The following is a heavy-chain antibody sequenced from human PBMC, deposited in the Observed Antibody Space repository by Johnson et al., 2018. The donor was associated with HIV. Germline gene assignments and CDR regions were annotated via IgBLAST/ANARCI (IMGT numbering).Heavy chain of an antibody. CDR1: GFTFSSYG. Sequence: QVQLVESGGGVVQPGRSLRLSCAASGFTFSSYGMHWVRQAPGKGLEWVAVIWYDGSNKYYADSVKSRFTISRDNSKNTLYLQMNSLRAEDTAVYYCATDLDGAVIVGAPGIWGQGTMVTVSS. CDR2: IWYDGSNK. CDR3: ATDLDGAVIVGAPGI. V-gene: IGHV3-33*01. J-gene: IGHJ3*02. D-gene: IGHD1-26*01.